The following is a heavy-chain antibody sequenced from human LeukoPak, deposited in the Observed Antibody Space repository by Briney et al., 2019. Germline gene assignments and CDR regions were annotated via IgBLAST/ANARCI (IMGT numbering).Heavy chain of an antibody. CDR1: GGTFSIYA. J-gene: IGHJ4*02. CDR3: ARGQTYYYDSSGYYLDY. CDR2: IIPIFGTA. D-gene: IGHD3-22*01. V-gene: IGHV1-69*05. Sequence: SVKVSCKASGGTFSIYAISWVRQAPGQGLEWMGGIIPIFGTANYAQKFQGRVTITTDESTSTAYMELSSLRSEDTAVYYCARGQTYYYDSSGYYLDYWGQGTLVTVSS.